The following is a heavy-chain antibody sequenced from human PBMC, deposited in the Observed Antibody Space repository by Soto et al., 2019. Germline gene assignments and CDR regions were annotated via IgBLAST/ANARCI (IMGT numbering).Heavy chain of an antibody. CDR1: GECLCIYD. V-gene: IGHV4-34*01. CDR3: ARHQTGTAYPRIDY. CDR2: INHSGST. Sequence: HSDSMYITRAAYGECLCIYDLSGIRQPPGKGLEWIGEINHSGSTNYNPSLKSRVTISVDTSKNQFSLKLSSVTAADTAVYYCARHQTGTAYPRIDYWGQGTLVTVSS. J-gene: IGHJ4*02. D-gene: IGHD1-1*01.